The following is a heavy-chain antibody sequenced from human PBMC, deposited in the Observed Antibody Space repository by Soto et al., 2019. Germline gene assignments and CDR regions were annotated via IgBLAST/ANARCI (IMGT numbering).Heavy chain of an antibody. CDR2: INWNGGST. CDR3: ARALSPYSSSWPLYYYYGMDV. Sequence: GGSLRLSCAASGFTFDDYGMSWVRQAPGKGLEWVSGINWNGGSTGYADSVKGRFTISRDNAKNSLYLQMNSLRAEDTALYYCARALSPYSSSWPLYYYYGMDVWGQGTTVTVCS. D-gene: IGHD6-13*01. V-gene: IGHV3-20*04. CDR1: GFTFDDYG. J-gene: IGHJ6*02.